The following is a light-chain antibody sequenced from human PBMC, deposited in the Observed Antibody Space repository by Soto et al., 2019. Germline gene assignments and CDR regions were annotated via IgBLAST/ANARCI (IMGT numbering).Light chain of an antibody. V-gene: IGKV1-5*01. Sequence: DIQMTQSPSTLSGSVGDRVSIPCXASQSISSWLAWYQQKLGRAPRLLIYDASSLESGVPSRFSGSGYGTEFTLTSSSLQPDDFATYYCQHYNSYSEAFGQGTKVDIK. CDR2: DAS. CDR3: QHYNSYSEA. J-gene: IGKJ1*01. CDR1: QSISSW.